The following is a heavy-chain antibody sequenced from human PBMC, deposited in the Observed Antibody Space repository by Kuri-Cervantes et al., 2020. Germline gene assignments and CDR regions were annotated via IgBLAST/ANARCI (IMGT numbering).Heavy chain of an antibody. CDR3: ARHFPYSSSPRRWFDP. D-gene: IGHD6-13*01. V-gene: IGHV6-1*01. J-gene: IGHJ5*02. CDR1: GDSVSSNSAA. CDR2: TYYRSKWYN. Sequence: LRLSCAISGDSVSSNSAAWNWIRQSPSRGLEWLGRTYYRSKWYNDYAVSVKSRITINPDTSKNQFSLKLSSVTAADTAVYYCARHFPYSSSPRRWFDPWGQGTLVTVSS.